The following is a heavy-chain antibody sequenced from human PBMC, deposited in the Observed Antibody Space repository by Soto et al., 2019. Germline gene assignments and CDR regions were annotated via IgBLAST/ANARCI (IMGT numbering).Heavy chain of an antibody. CDR3: SRGHGTHRYYYYNHMDV. CDR2: INPSGGNT. Sequence: QVQLVQSGAEVKKPGASVKVSCKATGYTFTSYYMHWVRQAPGQGLGWMGIINPSGGNTTFAQKLQGRVTMSRDTSTSTVYMELSSLRYEDTAVYYCSRGHGTHRYYYYNHMDVWGQGTTVTVSS. V-gene: IGHV1-46*04. CDR1: GYTFTSYY. J-gene: IGHJ6*02. D-gene: IGHD3-16*01.